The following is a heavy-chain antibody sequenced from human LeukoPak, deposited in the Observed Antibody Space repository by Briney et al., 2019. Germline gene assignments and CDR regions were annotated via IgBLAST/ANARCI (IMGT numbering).Heavy chain of an antibody. J-gene: IGHJ4*02. CDR2: INPNSGGT. Sequence: ASVKVSCKASGYTFTGYYMHWVRQAPGQGLEWMGWINPNSGGTNYAQKFQGRVTMTRDTSISTAYMELSRLRSDDTAVYYCARVKGVAGTLAAYDYWGQGTLDTVSS. V-gene: IGHV1-2*02. D-gene: IGHD6-19*01. CDR3: ARVKGVAGTLAAYDY. CDR1: GYTFTGYY.